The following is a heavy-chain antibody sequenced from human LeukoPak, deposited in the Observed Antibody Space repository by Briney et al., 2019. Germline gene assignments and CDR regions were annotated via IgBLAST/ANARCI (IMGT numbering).Heavy chain of an antibody. CDR2: IYDSGST. CDR3: ANYGSGSYRFDP. CDR1: VGSIRGIYYY. J-gene: IGHJ5*02. D-gene: IGHD3-10*01. V-gene: IGHV4-39*01. Sequence: SETLSLTCTVSVGSIRGIYYYGGGIRRPPGRGLGGIGSIYDSGSTYYNPSLKSRVTISVDTSKNQFSLKLNSVTAADTAVYYCANYGSGSYRFDPWGQGTLVTVSS.